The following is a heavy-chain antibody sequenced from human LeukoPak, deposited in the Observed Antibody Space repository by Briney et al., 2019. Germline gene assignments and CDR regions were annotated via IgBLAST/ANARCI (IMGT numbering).Heavy chain of an antibody. J-gene: IGHJ4*02. D-gene: IGHD5-18*01. Sequence: GGSLRLSCAASGLTFSIFAMNWVRQAPGKGLEWVSTIRGSGDSTYYADSVKGRFTISRDNSKNTLYLQMNSMRAEDTAVYYCARDGIYSYGSFDYWGQGALVTVSS. CDR1: GLTFSIFA. CDR3: ARDGIYSYGSFDY. CDR2: IRGSGDST. V-gene: IGHV3-23*01.